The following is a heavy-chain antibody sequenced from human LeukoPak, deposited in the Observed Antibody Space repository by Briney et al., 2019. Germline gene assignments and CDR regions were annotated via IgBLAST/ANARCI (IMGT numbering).Heavy chain of an antibody. CDR2: ISTSSSYI. CDR1: GVTFSSYS. D-gene: IGHD3-22*01. V-gene: IGHV3-21*01. Sequence: GGSLRLSCAASGVTFSSYSMNWVRQAPGKGLEWVSSISTSSSYIYYADSVKGRFSISRDNAKNSLYLQMNSLRAEDTAVYYCARDHRGSPNYDSSGPLDYWGQGTLVTVSS. J-gene: IGHJ4*02. CDR3: ARDHRGSPNYDSSGPLDY.